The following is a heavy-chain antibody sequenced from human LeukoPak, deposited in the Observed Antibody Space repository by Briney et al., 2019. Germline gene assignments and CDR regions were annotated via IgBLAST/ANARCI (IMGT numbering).Heavy chain of an antibody. J-gene: IGHJ4*02. CDR1: CYRYNQYW. V-gene: IGHV5-51*01. CDR3: PRTTTYSSGWYGAY. CDR2: IYGGDSET. Sequence: GESLKISFKCSCYRYNQYWFGCLRQMPGKGLEWMGIIYGGDSETRYSPSLQGQVTISADKSINTAYLQWSSLKASDTALYYRPRTTTYSSGWYGAYWGQGTLVTVSS. D-gene: IGHD6-19*01.